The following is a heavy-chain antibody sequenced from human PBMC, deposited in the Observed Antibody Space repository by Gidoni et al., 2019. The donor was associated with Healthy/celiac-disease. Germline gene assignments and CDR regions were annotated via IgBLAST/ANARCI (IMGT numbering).Heavy chain of an antibody. CDR1: GGTFSSYA. CDR2: IIPILGIA. Sequence: QVQLVQSGAEVKKPGSSVQVSCKASGGTFSSYAISWVRQAPGQGLEWMGRIIPILGIANYAQKFQGRVTITADKSTSTAYMELSSLRSEDTAVYYCARVAGSLYYYYGMDVWGQGTTVTVSS. V-gene: IGHV1-69*04. D-gene: IGHD1-1*01. J-gene: IGHJ6*02. CDR3: ARVAGSLYYYYGMDV.